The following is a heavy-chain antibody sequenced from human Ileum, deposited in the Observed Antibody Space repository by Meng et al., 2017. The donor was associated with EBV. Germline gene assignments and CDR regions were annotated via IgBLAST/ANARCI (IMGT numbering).Heavy chain of an antibody. D-gene: IGHD2-21*01. Sequence: VQLQEAGPGLVQPSQALSLTCPVSGGSISSGDYYWSWIRQPPGKGLEWIGYIYDSGSTYYNPSLKSRVTISVDTSKNQFSLKLRFVTAADTAVYYCAREGRSHQVGVSVYWGQGNLVTVSS. CDR1: GGSISSGDYY. V-gene: IGHV4-30-4*01. J-gene: IGHJ4*02. CDR3: AREGRSHQVGVSVY. CDR2: IYDSGST.